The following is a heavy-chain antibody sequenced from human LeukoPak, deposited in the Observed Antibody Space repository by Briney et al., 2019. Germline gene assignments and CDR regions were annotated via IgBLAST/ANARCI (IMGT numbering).Heavy chain of an antibody. D-gene: IGHD6-19*01. Sequence: ASVKVSCKASGGTFGSYTISWVRQAPGQGLEWMGRIIPILGIANYAQKFQGRVTITADKSTSTAYMELSSLRSEDTALYYCARDQTLAVAGTGFDYWGQGTLVTVSS. CDR1: GGTFGSYT. CDR2: IIPILGIA. J-gene: IGHJ4*02. CDR3: ARDQTLAVAGTGFDY. V-gene: IGHV1-69*04.